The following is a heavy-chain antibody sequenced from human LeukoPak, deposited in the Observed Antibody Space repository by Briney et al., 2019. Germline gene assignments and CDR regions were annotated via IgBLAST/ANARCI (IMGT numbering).Heavy chain of an antibody. CDR1: GFSVSNNY. CDR3: ARGPDYFDR. V-gene: IGHV3-66*01. J-gene: IGHJ4*02. Sequence: GGSLRLSCAASGFSVSNNYMDWVRQAPGKGLEWVSVIYSGGSTFYADSVKGRFTISRDNSKNTLYLQMNSLRAEDTAVYYCARGPDYFDRRGQGTLVTVSS. CDR2: IYSGGST.